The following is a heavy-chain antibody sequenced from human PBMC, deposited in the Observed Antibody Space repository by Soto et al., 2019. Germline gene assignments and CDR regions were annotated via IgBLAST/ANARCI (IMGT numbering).Heavy chain of an antibody. CDR2: IYYSGST. J-gene: IGHJ4*02. CDR1: GGSISSYY. CDR3: ARLYSSSKSFDY. Sequence: SETLSLTCTVSGGSISSYYWSWIRQPPGKGLEWIGYIYYSGSTNYNPSLKSRVTISVDTSKNLFSLKLSSVTAADTAVYYCARLYSSSKSFDYWGQGTLVTVSS. D-gene: IGHD6-6*01. V-gene: IGHV4-59*08.